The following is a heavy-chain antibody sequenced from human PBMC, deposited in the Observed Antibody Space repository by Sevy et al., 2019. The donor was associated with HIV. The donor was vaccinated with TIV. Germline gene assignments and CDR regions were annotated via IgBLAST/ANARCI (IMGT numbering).Heavy chain of an antibody. CDR1: GFTFSSYA. CDR2: ISYDGSNK. Sequence: GGSLRLSCAASGFTFSSYAMHWVRQAPGKGLEWVAVISYDGSNKYYADSVKGRFTISRDNSKNTLYLQMNSLRAEDTAVYYCARVKAGGHDAFDIWGQGTMVTVSS. J-gene: IGHJ3*02. CDR3: ARVKAGGHDAFDI. V-gene: IGHV3-30-3*01. D-gene: IGHD1-26*01.